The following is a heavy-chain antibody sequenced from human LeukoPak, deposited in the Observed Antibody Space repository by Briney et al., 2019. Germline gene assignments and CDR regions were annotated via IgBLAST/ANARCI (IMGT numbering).Heavy chain of an antibody. CDR2: INHSGST. D-gene: IGHD2-15*01. CDR3: ARAGLRSCSGGSCCSHYMDV. V-gene: IGHV4-34*01. Sequence: PSETLSLTCAVYGGSFSGYYWSWIRQPPGKGLEWIGEINHSGSTNYNPSLKSRVTISVHTSKNQFSLKLSSVTAADTAVYYCARAGLRSCSGGSCCSHYMDVWGKGTTVTVSS. J-gene: IGHJ6*03. CDR1: GGSFSGYY.